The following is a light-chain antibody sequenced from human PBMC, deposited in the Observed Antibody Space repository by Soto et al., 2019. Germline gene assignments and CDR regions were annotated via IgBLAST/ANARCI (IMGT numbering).Light chain of an antibody. J-gene: IGKJ2*01. V-gene: IGKV3-15*01. CDR1: QSVSSN. CDR3: QQYNNWPPYT. Sequence: DTVMTQSPATLSVSPGERATLSCRASQSVSSNLAWYQQKPGQAPRLLIYGASTRATGIPARFSGSGSGTEFTLTISSLQSEDFAVYYCQQYNNWPPYTFGPGTKLEIK. CDR2: GAS.